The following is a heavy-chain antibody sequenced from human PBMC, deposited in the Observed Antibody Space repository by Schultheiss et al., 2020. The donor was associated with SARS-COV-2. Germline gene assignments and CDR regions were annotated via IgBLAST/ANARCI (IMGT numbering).Heavy chain of an antibody. CDR3: ARDDIVVVPAAISYYYYGMDV. CDR2: IYYSGST. Sequence: SETLSLTCTVSGGSISSGGYYWSWIRQHPGKGLEWIGYIYYSGSTYYNPSLKSRVTISVDTSKNQFSLKLSSVTAADTAVYYCARDDIVVVPAAISYYYYGMDVWGQGTTVTVSS. D-gene: IGHD2-2*01. J-gene: IGHJ6*02. CDR1: GGSISSGGYY. V-gene: IGHV4-31*03.